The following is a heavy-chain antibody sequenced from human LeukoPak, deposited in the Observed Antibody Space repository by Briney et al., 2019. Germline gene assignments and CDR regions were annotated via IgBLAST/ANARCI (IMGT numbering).Heavy chain of an antibody. Sequence: GGSLRLSCAVSGFTFSRHWMSWVRQAPGKGLEWLANIKQDGSEKYYVDSVEGRFTISRDNAKNSLYLQMNSLRAEDTAVYYCARSYYGSGTSYGMDVWGQGTTVTVSS. CDR2: IKQDGSEK. D-gene: IGHD3-10*01. CDR1: GFTFSRHW. V-gene: IGHV3-7*01. CDR3: ARSYYGSGTSYGMDV. J-gene: IGHJ6*02.